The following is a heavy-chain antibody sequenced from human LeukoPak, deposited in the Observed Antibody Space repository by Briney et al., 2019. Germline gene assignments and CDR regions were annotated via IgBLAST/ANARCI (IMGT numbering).Heavy chain of an antibody. CDR2: IRYDGS. J-gene: IGHJ4*02. V-gene: IGHV3-30*02. D-gene: IGHD6-19*01. CDR3: AKKGSGWDY. CDR1: GFTFSSYG. Sequence: PGGSLRLSCAASGFTFSSYGMHWVRQAPGKGLEWVAFIRYDGSADSVKGRFTISRDNSKNTLYLQMNSLRAEDTAVYYCAKKGSGWDYWGQGTLVNVSS.